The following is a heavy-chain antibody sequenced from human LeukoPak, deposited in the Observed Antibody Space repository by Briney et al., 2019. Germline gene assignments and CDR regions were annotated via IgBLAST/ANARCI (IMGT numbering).Heavy chain of an antibody. CDR2: IHHSGTT. V-gene: IGHV4-38-2*02. Sequence: SETLSLTCAVSGYSIKNGYYWAWIRQPPGKGLEWIGSIHHSGTTYYNPSVKSRVTISVDTSKNQFSLKLSSVTAADTAVYYCARECSSTSCSYYFDYWGQGTLVTVSS. CDR3: ARECSSTSCSYYFDY. CDR1: GYSIKNGYY. D-gene: IGHD2-2*01. J-gene: IGHJ4*02.